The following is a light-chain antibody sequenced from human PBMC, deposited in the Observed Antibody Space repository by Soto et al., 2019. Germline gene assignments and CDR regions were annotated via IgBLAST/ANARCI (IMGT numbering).Light chain of an antibody. CDR2: SAS. CDR1: QSVSFN. CDR3: QQYNNWPRT. J-gene: IGKJ1*01. V-gene: IGKV3-15*01. Sequence: EIVMTQSPATLSVSPGDRATLSCRASQSVSFNLVWYQQKPGQAPRLLIYSASTRATGIPARFSGSGSETEFTLTISSLQSEDFAVYYCQQYNNWPRTFGQGTKVDIK.